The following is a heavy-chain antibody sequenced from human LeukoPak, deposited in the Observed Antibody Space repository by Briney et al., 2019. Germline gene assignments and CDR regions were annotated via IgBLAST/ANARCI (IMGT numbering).Heavy chain of an antibody. Sequence: TSETLSLTSTVSGGSISSGGYYWSWIRQHPGKGLEWIGYIYYSGSTYYNPSLKSRVTISVDTSKNQFSLELSSVTAADTAVYYCARERGEMAYYFDYWGQGTLVTVSS. J-gene: IGHJ4*02. V-gene: IGHV4-31*03. CDR3: ARERGEMAYYFDY. CDR2: IYYSGST. D-gene: IGHD5-24*01. CDR1: GGSISSGGYY.